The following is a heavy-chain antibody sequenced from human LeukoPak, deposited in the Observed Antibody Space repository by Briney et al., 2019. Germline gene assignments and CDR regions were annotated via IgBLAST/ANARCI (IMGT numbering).Heavy chain of an antibody. D-gene: IGHD3-3*01. J-gene: IGHJ5*02. V-gene: IGHV1-2*02. Sequence: GASVKVSCKASGYTFTGYYMHWVRQAPGQGLEWMGWINPNSGGTNYAQKFQGRVTMTRDTSISTAYMELSRLRSDDTAVYYCARGPYLHGGWFDPWGQGTLVTVSS. CDR3: ARGPYLHGGWFDP. CDR1: GYTFTGYY. CDR2: INPNSGGT.